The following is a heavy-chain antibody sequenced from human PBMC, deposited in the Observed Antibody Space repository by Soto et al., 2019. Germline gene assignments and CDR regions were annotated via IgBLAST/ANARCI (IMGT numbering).Heavy chain of an antibody. CDR1: GYTFTSYG. J-gene: IGHJ5*02. CDR3: ARDPPIAVDGTVGWFDP. Sequence: QVQLVQSGAEVKKPGASVKVSCKASGYTFTSYGISWVRQAPGQGLEWMGWISAYNGNTNYAQKLQGRVTMTTDTSTSKAYMELRSLRSDDTDVYYCARDPPIAVDGTVGWFDPWGQGTLVTVSS. V-gene: IGHV1-18*01. CDR2: ISAYNGNT. D-gene: IGHD6-19*01.